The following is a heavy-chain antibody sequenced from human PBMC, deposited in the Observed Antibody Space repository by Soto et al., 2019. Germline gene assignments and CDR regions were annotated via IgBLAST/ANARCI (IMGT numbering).Heavy chain of an antibody. CDR1: GYTFTSYY. CDR2: INPSGGST. Sequence: ASVKVSCKASGYTFTSYYMHWVRQAPGQGLEWMGIINPSGGSTSYAQKFQGRVTMTRDTSTSTAYMELRSLRSDDTAVYYCASTLGYDSSGYYYGWFDPWGQGTLVTVSS. J-gene: IGHJ5*02. CDR3: ASTLGYDSSGYYYGWFDP. D-gene: IGHD3-22*01. V-gene: IGHV1-46*01.